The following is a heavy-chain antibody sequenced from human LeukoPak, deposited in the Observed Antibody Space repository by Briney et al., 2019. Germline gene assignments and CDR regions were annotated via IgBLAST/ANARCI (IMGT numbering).Heavy chain of an antibody. CDR2: IYYSGST. Sequence: SETLSLTCTVSGRSISSYYWSWIRQPPGKGLEWIGYIYYSGSTNYNPSLTGRVTISVDTFKNQFSLKLSSVTAADTAVYYCARLPGDYYDSRGYYYHWYFDLWGRGTLVTVSS. CDR3: ARLPGDYYDSRGYYYHWYFDL. CDR1: GRSISSYY. J-gene: IGHJ2*01. V-gene: IGHV4-59*08. D-gene: IGHD3-22*01.